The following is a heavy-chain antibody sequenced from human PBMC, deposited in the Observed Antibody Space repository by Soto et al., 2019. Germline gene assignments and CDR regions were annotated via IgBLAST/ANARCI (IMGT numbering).Heavy chain of an antibody. CDR1: GGSVDSNRYY. CDR2: IYYSGST. V-gene: IGHV4-61*01. D-gene: IGHD1-26*01. Sequence: SETLSLTCTVSGGSVDSNRYYWAWIRQPPGKGLEWIGYIYYSGSTNYNTSLKSRVTISVDTSKKQYSLKLRSVTAADTAVYYCARSPPFYQTSGTLYYFDYWGQGTTVTVSS. CDR3: ARSPPFYQTSGTLYYFDY. J-gene: IGHJ4*03.